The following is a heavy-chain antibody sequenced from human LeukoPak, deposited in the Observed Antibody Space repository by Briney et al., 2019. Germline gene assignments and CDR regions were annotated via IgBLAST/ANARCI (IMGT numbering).Heavy chain of an antibody. D-gene: IGHD1-1*01. CDR3: AESGSPDDH. V-gene: IGHV3-11*01. CDR1: GFNFSNYY. CDR2: ISPNAVNK. J-gene: IGHJ4*02. Sequence: PGGSLRLSCVGSGFNFSNYYMSWIRHAPGKGLEWISYISPNAVNKYYVDSVKGRFTISRDNAKNSLFLQMNSLRGEDTAVYYCAESGSPDDHWGQGTLVTVSS.